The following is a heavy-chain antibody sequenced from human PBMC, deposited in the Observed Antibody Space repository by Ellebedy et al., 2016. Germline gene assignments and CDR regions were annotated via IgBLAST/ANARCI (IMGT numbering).Heavy chain of an antibody. D-gene: IGHD2-21*01. J-gene: IGHJ6*02. Sequence: SVKVSXXAYGGTFTNYAISWVRQAPGQGLEWMGRITPIFGTTNYAQKFQGRVTLSANESTGTAYMELSSLRSEDTAVYYCARVCGYCGGVPPLYFGLDVWGQGTSVTVSS. CDR1: GGTFTNYA. CDR2: ITPIFGTT. CDR3: ARVCGYCGGVPPLYFGLDV. V-gene: IGHV1-69*13.